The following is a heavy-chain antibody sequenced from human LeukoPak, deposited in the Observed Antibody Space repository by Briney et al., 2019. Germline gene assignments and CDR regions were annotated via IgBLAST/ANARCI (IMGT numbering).Heavy chain of an antibody. CDR3: ARLVVGDGYNYVDY. CDR2: INPNSGGT. V-gene: IGHV1-2*02. D-gene: IGHD5-24*01. CDR1: GYTFTGYY. Sequence: ASVKVSCKASGYTFTGYYMHWVRQAPGQGLEWMGWINPNSGGTNYAQKFQGRVTMTRETSITTAYMELSRLRSDETAVYYCARLVVGDGYNYVDYWGQRTLGTVSS. J-gene: IGHJ4*02.